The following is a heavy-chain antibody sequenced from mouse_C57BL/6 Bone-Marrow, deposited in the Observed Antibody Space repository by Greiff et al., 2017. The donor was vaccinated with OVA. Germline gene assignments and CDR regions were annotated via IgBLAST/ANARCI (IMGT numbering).Heavy chain of an antibody. V-gene: IGHV7-1*01. CDR3: ARDGNPSYAMDY. Sequence: EVKVVESGGGLVQSGRSLRLSCATSGFTFSDFYMEWVRQAPGKGLEWIAASRNKANDYTTEYSASVKGRFIVSRDTSQSILYLQMNALRAEDTAIYYCARDGNPSYAMDYWGQGTSVTVSS. J-gene: IGHJ4*01. CDR2: SRNKANDYTT. CDR1: GFTFSDFY. D-gene: IGHD2-1*01.